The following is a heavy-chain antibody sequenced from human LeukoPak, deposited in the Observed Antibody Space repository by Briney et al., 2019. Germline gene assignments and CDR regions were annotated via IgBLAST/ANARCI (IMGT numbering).Heavy chain of an antibody. CDR3: ARAIGKSEGY. Sequence: GGSLRLSCATSGFTFSSNWMTWVRQAPGKGLEWVANIKQDGSEKYYVDSVKGRFTISRDNAKSSLYLQMDSLRAEDTAVYYCARAIGKSEGYWGQGTLVTVSS. CDR1: GFTFSSNW. V-gene: IGHV3-7*01. D-gene: IGHD4-23*01. CDR2: IKQDGSEK. J-gene: IGHJ4*02.